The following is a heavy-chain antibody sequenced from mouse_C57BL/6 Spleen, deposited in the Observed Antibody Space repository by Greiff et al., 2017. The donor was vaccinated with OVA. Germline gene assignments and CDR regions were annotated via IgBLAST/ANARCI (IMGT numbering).Heavy chain of an antibody. CDR3: TRSGYGSNFDY. D-gene: IGHD1-1*01. J-gene: IGHJ2*01. CDR2: IDPETGGT. V-gene: IGHV1-15*01. CDR1: GYTFTDYE. Sequence: QVQLQQSGAELVRPGASVTLSCKASGYTFTDYEMHWVKQTPVHGLEWIGAIDPETGGTAYNQKFKGKAILTADKSSSTAYMELRSLTSEDSAVYYCTRSGYGSNFDYWGQGTTLTVSS.